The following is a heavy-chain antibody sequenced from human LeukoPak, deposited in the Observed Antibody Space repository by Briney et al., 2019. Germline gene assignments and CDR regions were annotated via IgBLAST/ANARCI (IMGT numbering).Heavy chain of an antibody. V-gene: IGHV4-30-2*01. CDR3: ARGGGVTYYDSTGYLWYFDY. Sequence: SETLSLTCAVSGGSISSGGYSWSWIRQPPGKGLEWIGSIYHSGSTYYNPSLKSRVTISVDRSKNQFSLKLSSVTAADTAVYYCARGGGVTYYDSTGYLWYFDYWGQGTLVTVSS. CDR2: IYHSGST. CDR1: GGSISSGGYS. D-gene: IGHD3-22*01. J-gene: IGHJ4*02.